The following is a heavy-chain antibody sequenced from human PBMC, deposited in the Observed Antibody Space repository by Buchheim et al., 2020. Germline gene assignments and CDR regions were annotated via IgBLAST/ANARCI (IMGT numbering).Heavy chain of an antibody. Sequence: EVQLVESGGASVQPGGSLRLSCAASGFTFSSYSMNWVRQAPGKGLEWVSYISSDSTTINPADSVKGRFTISRDNAKNSLYLPMNSLRVDDTAVYYCARDPHGSGTWGQGTL. CDR2: ISSDSTTI. V-gene: IGHV3-48*01. CDR3: ARDPHGSGT. CDR1: GFTFSSYS. D-gene: IGHD3-10*01. J-gene: IGHJ5*02.